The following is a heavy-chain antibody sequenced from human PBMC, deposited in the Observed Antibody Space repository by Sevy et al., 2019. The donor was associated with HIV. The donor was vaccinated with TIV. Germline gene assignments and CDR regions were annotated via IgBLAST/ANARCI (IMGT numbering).Heavy chain of an antibody. V-gene: IGHV1-24*01. Sequence: ASVKVSCKVSGNTLSDLSMHWVRQSPGKGFEWIGGFDPEDGEPIYARKFQGRVTVTEDTSTDTAYMELSSLRSEDTAVYYCASVGYYDSTAHKLDLGGHWGQGTLVTVSS. CDR3: ASVGYYDSTAHKLDLGGH. J-gene: IGHJ4*02. CDR1: GNTLSDLS. CDR2: FDPEDGEP. D-gene: IGHD3-16*01.